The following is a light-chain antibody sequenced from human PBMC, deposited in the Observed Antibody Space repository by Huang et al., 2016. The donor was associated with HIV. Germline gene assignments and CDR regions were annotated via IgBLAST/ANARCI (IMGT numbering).Light chain of an antibody. V-gene: IGKV3-15*01. CDR2: GAS. J-gene: IGKJ1*01. Sequence: EIVMTQSPATLSVSPGEKATLSCRASQSVSSNLAWYQQKPGQAPRLLLYGASTGATGIPVRFSGSGSGTDFTLTISSLQSEDFAVYYCQQYGNWPRTFGQGTKVEIK. CDR3: QQYGNWPRT. CDR1: QSVSSN.